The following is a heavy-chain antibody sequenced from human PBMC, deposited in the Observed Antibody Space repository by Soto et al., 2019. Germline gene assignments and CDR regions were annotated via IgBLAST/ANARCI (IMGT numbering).Heavy chain of an antibody. V-gene: IGHV3-73*01. J-gene: IGHJ6*03. D-gene: IGHD3-3*01. CDR1: GFTFSGSA. Sequence: EVQLVESGGGLVQPGGSLKLSCAASGFTFSGSAMHWVRHASGKGLEWVGRIRSKPNNYATAYGSSVKGRVTIARDDSKNTAYLQMNSLNTEDTAVYYCSRQASDFWSGKPQYYMDVWGKGTTVTVSS. CDR3: SRQASDFWSGKPQYYMDV. CDR2: IRSKPNNYAT.